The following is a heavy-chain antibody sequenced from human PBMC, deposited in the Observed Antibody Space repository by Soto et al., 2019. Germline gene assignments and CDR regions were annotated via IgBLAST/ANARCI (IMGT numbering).Heavy chain of an antibody. V-gene: IGHV3-30*18. CDR3: AKGPRWFSWFDP. Sequence: GGSLRLSCAASGFTFSSYGMHWVRQAPGKGLEWVAVISYDGSNKYYADSVKGRFTISRDNSKNTLYLQMNSLRAEDTAVYYCAKGPRWFSWFDPWGQGTLVTVSS. CDR2: ISYDGSNK. D-gene: IGHD2-15*01. CDR1: GFTFSSYG. J-gene: IGHJ5*02.